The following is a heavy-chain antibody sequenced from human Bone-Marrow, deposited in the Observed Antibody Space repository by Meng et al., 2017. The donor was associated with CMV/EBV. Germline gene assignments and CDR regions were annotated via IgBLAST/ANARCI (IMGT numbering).Heavy chain of an antibody. Sequence: GESLKISCAASGFTFNTYDLHWVRQTTREGLEWVSGIGTRGDTYYASSVKGRFTISRENAKKSFYLQMNNLRVGNTAVYYCTRSPNGMDVWGQGKTVTVSS. J-gene: IGHJ6*02. V-gene: IGHV3-13*01. CDR1: GFTFNTYD. CDR3: TRSPNGMDV. CDR2: IGTRGDT.